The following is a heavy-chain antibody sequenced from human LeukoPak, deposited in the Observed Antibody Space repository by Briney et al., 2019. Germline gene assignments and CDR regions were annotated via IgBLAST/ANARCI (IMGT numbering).Heavy chain of an antibody. D-gene: IGHD6-13*01. J-gene: IGHJ4*02. V-gene: IGHV3-7*01. CDR2: IKQDGSEK. Sequence: GGSLTLSCAASGLTFSIYWMSWVRQAPGKGLEWVANIKQDGSEKYYVDSVKGRFTISRDNAKNSLYLQMNSLRAEDTAVYYCARDPIADDGDYWGQGTLVTVSS. CDR3: ARDPIADDGDY. CDR1: GLTFSIYW.